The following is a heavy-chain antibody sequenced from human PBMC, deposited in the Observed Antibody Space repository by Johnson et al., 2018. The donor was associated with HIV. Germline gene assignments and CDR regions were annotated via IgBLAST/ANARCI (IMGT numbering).Heavy chain of an antibody. Sequence: QVQLVESGGGLVKPGGSLRLSCAASGFTFNNAWMSWVRQAPGKGLEWVAFIRYDGSNKYYADSVKGRFTISRDNSKNTLYLQMNSLRAEDTAVYYCAKEQPYYYDNRHAFDIWGQGTMVTVSS. CDR1: GFTFNNAW. V-gene: IGHV3-30*02. CDR3: AKEQPYYYDNRHAFDI. J-gene: IGHJ3*02. CDR2: IRYDGSNK. D-gene: IGHD3-22*01.